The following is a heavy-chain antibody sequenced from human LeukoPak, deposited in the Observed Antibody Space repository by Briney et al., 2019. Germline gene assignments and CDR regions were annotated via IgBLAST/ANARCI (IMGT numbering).Heavy chain of an antibody. V-gene: IGHV1-69*13. Sequence: GASVKVSCKASGCTFTSHAMHWVRQAPGQGLEWMGGIIPIFGTANYAQKFQGRVTITADESTSTAYMELSSLRSEDTAVYYCASGQNWNYGEADYWGQGTLVTVSS. J-gene: IGHJ4*02. CDR1: GCTFTSHA. D-gene: IGHD1-7*01. CDR2: IIPIFGTA. CDR3: ASGQNWNYGEADY.